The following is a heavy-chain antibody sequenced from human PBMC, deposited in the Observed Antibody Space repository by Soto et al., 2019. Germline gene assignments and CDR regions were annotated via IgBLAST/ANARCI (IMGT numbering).Heavy chain of an antibody. CDR3: ARDKGGVVPAAIYYYYYMDV. V-gene: IGHV3-7*01. D-gene: IGHD2-2*01. Sequence: EVQLVESGGGLVQPGGSLRLSCAASGFTVSSYWMSWVRQAPGKGLEWVANIKQDGSEKYYVDSVKGRFTISRDNAKNSLYLQMNSLRAEDTAVYYCARDKGGVVPAAIYYYYYMDVWGKGTTVTVSS. CDR2: IKQDGSEK. J-gene: IGHJ6*03. CDR1: GFTVSSYW.